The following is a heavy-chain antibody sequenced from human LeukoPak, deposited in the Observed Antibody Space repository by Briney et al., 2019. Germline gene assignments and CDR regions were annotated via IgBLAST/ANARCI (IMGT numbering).Heavy chain of an antibody. Sequence: PGGSLRLSCAASGFTFSRHPMHWARQAPGKGLEWVALISHDEVSTYYVDSVKGRFTISRDKSKNTLFLQMNSLRPEDTAVYYCARQATSLGYFYSYLDVWGTGTTVTVSS. V-gene: IGHV3-30*01. CDR1: GFTFSRHP. J-gene: IGHJ6*03. CDR3: ARQATSLGYFYSYLDV. CDR2: ISHDEVST.